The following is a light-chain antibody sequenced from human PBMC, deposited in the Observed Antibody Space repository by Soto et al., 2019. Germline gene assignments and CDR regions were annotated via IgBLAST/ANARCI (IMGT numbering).Light chain of an antibody. CDR3: QQRSNWQIS. V-gene: IGKV3-11*01. J-gene: IGKJ5*01. CDR1: QNVGSY. CDR2: DAS. Sequence: EIVLTQSPATLSLSPGERATLSCRASQNVGSYLAWYQQKPGLAPTLLIYDASKRATGIPARFSGSGSGTDFTLTISSLKPEDFAVYYCQQRSNWQISFVQGTLLEIK.